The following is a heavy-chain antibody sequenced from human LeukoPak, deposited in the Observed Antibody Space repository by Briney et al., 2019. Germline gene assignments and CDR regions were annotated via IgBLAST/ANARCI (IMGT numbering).Heavy chain of an antibody. V-gene: IGHV4-39*02. J-gene: IGHJ4*02. D-gene: IGHD3-10*01. CDR1: GGSISSSSYY. CDR3: ARDREYYGSGEGGIDY. Sequence: SETLSLTCTVSGGSISSSSYYWGWIRQPPGKGLEWIGSIYYSGSTYYNPSLKSRVTISVDTSKNQFSLKLSSVTAADTAVYYCARDREYYGSGEGGIDYWGQGTLVTVSS. CDR2: IYYSGST.